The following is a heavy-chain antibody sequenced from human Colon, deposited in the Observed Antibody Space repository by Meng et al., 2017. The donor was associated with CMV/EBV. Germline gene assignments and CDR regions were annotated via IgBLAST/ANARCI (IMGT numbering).Heavy chain of an antibody. V-gene: IGHV4-34*01. J-gene: IGHJ6*02. CDR1: GGSFSGYY. CDR2: INHSGST. Sequence: SETLSLTCAVYGGSFSGYYWSWIRQPPGKGLEWIGEINHSGSTNYNPSLKSRVTISVDTSKNQFSLKLSSVTAADTAVYYCARGLITRVQQLVGGQGDYYYYGMDVWGQGTTVTVSS. D-gene: IGHD6-6*01. CDR3: ARGLITRVQQLVGGQGDYYYYGMDV.